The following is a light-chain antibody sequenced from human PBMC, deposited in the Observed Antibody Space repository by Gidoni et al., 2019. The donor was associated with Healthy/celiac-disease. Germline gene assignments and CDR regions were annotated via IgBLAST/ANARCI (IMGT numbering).Light chain of an antibody. V-gene: IGKV3D-15*01. Sequence: EIVMTQSPATLSVSPGERATLSGRASQSVSSNLAWYQQKPGQAPRLLIYGASTIATGIPARFSGSGSGTEFTLTISSLQSEDFAVYYCQQYNNWPLSITFGQGTRLEIK. J-gene: IGKJ5*01. CDR3: QQYNNWPLSIT. CDR2: GAS. CDR1: QSVSSN.